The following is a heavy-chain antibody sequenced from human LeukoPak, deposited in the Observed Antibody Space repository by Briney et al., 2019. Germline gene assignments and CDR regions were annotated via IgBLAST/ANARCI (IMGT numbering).Heavy chain of an antibody. V-gene: IGHV3-9*01. Sequence: GGSLRLSCEASGFTFDDYGMHWVRQAPGKGLEWVSTISWNSASVGYVDSVKGRFTISRDNAKKTLYLQMNSLRPGDTALYYCAKDYGYSSSWYDYWGQGTLVTVSS. J-gene: IGHJ4*02. CDR2: ISWNSASV. CDR3: AKDYGYSSSWYDY. D-gene: IGHD6-13*01. CDR1: GFTFDDYG.